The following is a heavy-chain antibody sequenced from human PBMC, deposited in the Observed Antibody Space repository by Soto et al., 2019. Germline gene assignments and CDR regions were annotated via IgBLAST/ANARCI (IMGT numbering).Heavy chain of an antibody. CDR1: GGSISSYD. Sequence: SETLSLTCTVSGGSISSYDWSWIRQHPGKGLEWIGYIYYNGTTNYNPSLKSRVTMSVGTSKNQFSLKLSSVTAADTAVYFCARSPRSISTGGIDFWGQGILVTVSS. CDR2: IYYNGTT. V-gene: IGHV4-59*12. J-gene: IGHJ4*01. D-gene: IGHD1-1*01. CDR3: ARSPRSISTGGIDF.